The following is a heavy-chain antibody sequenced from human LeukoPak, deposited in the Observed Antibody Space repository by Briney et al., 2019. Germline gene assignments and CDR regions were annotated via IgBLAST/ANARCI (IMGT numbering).Heavy chain of an antibody. CDR2: IKSKTEGGTK. Sequence: PGGSLSLSCAASGFTFNNAWLNWVGQAPGKGVEWVGRIKSKTEGGTKDYAAPVKGRFTISRDDSKNTLYLQMNSLKTEDTAVYYCTTGGDWGQGTLVTVTS. V-gene: IGHV3-15*01. CDR1: GFTFNNAW. D-gene: IGHD3-10*01. J-gene: IGHJ4*02. CDR3: TTGGD.